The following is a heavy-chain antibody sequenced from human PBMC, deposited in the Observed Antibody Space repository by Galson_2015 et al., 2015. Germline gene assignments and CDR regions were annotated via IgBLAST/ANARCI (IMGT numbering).Heavy chain of an antibody. Sequence: ETLSLTCTVSGGSISSYYWSWIRQPPGKGLEWIGYIYYSGSTNYNPSLKSRVTISVDTSKNQFSLKLSSVTAADTAVYYCARVLPIVVVTAIPGAFDIWGQGTMVTVSS. J-gene: IGHJ3*02. V-gene: IGHV4-59*01. CDR2: IYYSGST. CDR3: ARVLPIVVVTAIPGAFDI. CDR1: GGSISSYY. D-gene: IGHD2-21*02.